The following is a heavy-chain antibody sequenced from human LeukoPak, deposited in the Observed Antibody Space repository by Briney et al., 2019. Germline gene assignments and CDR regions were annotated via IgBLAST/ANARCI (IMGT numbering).Heavy chain of an antibody. CDR1: GGSISSNY. V-gene: IGHV4-59*08. D-gene: IGHD3-3*01. CDR2: IYYSGST. J-gene: IGHJ4*02. CDR3: ARGIPYYDFWSAFDY. Sequence: SETLSLTCTVSGGSISSNYWSWFRQPPAKGLEWIGYIYYSGSTNYNPSLKSRVTISVDTSKTQFSLKLSSVTAADTAVYYCARGIPYYDFWSAFDYWGQGTLVTVSS.